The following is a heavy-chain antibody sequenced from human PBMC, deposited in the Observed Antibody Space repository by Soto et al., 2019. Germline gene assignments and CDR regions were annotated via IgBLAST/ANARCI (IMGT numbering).Heavy chain of an antibody. Sequence: GGSLRLSCAASGFTFGTYAMTWVRQSPGKGLEWVSYISDSGGDTYYADSVKGRFSFSRDNSKNTLYLQMNSLRVEDTAVYYCAKAPLIRGVVPAFDYWGQGTLVTAPQ. J-gene: IGHJ4*02. CDR2: ISDSGGDT. CDR1: GFTFGTYA. V-gene: IGHV3-23*01. D-gene: IGHD3-10*01. CDR3: AKAPLIRGVVPAFDY.